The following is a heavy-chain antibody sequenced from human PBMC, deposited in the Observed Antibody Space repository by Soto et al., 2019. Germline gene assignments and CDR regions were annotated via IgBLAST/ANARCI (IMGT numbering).Heavy chain of an antibody. V-gene: IGHV3-30*03. D-gene: IGHD3-10*01. CDR1: GSIFSSYG. Sequence: PGGSLRLSCAASGSIFSSYGMHWVRQAPGKGLEWVAVTSFDGRNNNYADSVRVRFTISRDNFKNTLYLQMNSLRAEDTAVYYCVRYPAPGSYQVYWGQGPLVTVSS. J-gene: IGHJ4*02. CDR3: VRYPAPGSYQVY. CDR2: TSFDGRNN.